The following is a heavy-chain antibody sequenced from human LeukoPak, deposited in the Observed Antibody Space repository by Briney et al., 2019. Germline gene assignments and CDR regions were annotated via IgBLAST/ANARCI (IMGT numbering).Heavy chain of an antibody. CDR3: ARGTVPKEGSVRGAFDI. CDR1: GYTFTSYD. J-gene: IGHJ3*02. D-gene: IGHD1-26*01. V-gene: IGHV1-8*03. Sequence: ASVKVSCKASGYTFTSYDINWVRQATGQGLEWMGWMNPNSGNAGYAQKFQGRVTITRNTSISTAYMELSSLRSEDTAVYYCARGTVPKEGSVRGAFDIWGQGTMVTVSS. CDR2: MNPNSGNA.